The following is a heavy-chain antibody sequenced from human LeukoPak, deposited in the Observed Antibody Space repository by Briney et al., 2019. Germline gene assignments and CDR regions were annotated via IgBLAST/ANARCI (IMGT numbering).Heavy chain of an antibody. CDR3: ARRTSSSFYFDY. D-gene: IGHD6-6*01. J-gene: IGHJ4*02. CDR1: GFSLSTSGMR. V-gene: IGHV2-70*04. CDR2: IDWDDDK. Sequence: ESGPTLVKPTQTLTLTCTFSGFSLSTSGMRVSWIRQPPGKALEGLARIDWDDDKFYSTSLKTRLTISKDTSKNQVVLTMTNMDPVGTAIYYCARRTSSSFYFDYWGQGTLVTVSS.